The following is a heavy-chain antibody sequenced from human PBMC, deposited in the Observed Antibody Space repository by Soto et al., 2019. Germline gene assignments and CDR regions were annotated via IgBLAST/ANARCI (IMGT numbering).Heavy chain of an antibody. Sequence: GGSLRLSCAASGFTFDDYTMHWVRQAPGKGLAWVSLISWDGGSTYYADSVKGRFTISRDNSKNSLYLQINSLRTEDTALYYCAKGLKYYDSSGYIYYYYGKDVGGQGTTVTGSS. V-gene: IGHV3-43*01. D-gene: IGHD3-22*01. CDR3: AKGLKYYDSSGYIYYYYGKDV. CDR1: GFTFDDYT. CDR2: ISWDGGST. J-gene: IGHJ6*02.